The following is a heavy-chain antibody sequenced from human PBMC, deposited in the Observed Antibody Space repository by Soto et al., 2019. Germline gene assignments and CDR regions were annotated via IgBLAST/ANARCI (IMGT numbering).Heavy chain of an antibody. V-gene: IGHV1-46*01. CDR2: INPSGGST. CDR1: GYTFASYY. CDR3: ARAGAEWDYFDY. J-gene: IGHJ4*02. Sequence: ASVKVSCKASGYTFASYYMHWVRQAPGQGLEWMGIINPSGGSTSYAQKFQGRVTMTRDTSTSTVYMELSSLRSEDTAVYYCARAGAEWDYFDYWGQGTLVTVSS. D-gene: IGHD7-27*01.